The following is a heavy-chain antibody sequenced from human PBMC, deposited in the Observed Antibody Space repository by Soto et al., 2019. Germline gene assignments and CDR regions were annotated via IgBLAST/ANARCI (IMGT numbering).Heavy chain of an antibody. V-gene: IGHV1-69*06. Sequence: ASVKVSCKASGGTFSSYAISWVRQAPGQGLEWMGGIIPIFGTANYAQKFQGRVTITADKSTSTAYMELSSLRSEDTAVYYCARDTDTAMDEYYYYGMDVWGQGTTVTVSS. CDR1: GGTFSSYA. D-gene: IGHD5-18*01. J-gene: IGHJ6*02. CDR2: IIPIFGTA. CDR3: ARDTDTAMDEYYYYGMDV.